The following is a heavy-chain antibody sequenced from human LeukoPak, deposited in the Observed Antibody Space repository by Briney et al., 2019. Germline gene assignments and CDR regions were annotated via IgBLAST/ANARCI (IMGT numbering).Heavy chain of an antibody. CDR3: AREYSSSFYNCFDP. Sequence: SETLSLTCAVYGGSFSGYYWSWIRQPPGKGLEWIGEINHSGSTNYNPSLKSRVTISVDTSKNQFSLKLSSVAAADTAVYYCAREYSSSFYNCFDPWGQGTLVTVSS. J-gene: IGHJ5*02. CDR1: GGSFSGYY. CDR2: INHSGST. D-gene: IGHD6-13*01. V-gene: IGHV4-34*01.